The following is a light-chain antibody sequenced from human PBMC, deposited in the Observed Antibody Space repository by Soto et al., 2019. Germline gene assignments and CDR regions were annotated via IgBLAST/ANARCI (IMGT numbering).Light chain of an antibody. CDR1: SSDVGAYNY. CDR3: SSYTRSTTYV. J-gene: IGLJ1*01. V-gene: IGLV2-14*01. CDR2: DVS. Sequence: QSALTQPASVSGSPGQSITISCTGTSSDVGAYNYVSWYQQHPGKAPKPVIYDVSSRPSGVSSRFSGSKSGNTASLTISGLQAEDEADYYCSSYTRSTTYVFGTGTKLTVL.